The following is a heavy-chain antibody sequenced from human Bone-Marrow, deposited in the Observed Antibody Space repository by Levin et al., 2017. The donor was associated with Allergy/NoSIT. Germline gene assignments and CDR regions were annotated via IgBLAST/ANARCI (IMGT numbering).Heavy chain of an antibody. J-gene: IGHJ5*02. V-gene: IGHV4-34*01. CDR1: GGSFSGYY. CDR3: ARGCGGAGENWFDP. CDR2: INHSGST. Sequence: SETLSLTCAVYGGSFSGYYWSWIRQPPGKGLEWIGEINHSGSTNYNPSLKSRVTISVDTSKNQFSLKLSSVTAADTAVYYCARGCGGAGENWFDPWGQGTLVTVSS. D-gene: IGHD2-21*01.